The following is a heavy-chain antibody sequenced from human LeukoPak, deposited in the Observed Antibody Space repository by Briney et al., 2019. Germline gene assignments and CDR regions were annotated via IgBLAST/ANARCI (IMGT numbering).Heavy chain of an antibody. Sequence: ASETLSLTCTVSGGSISTHYWSWIRQPAGKGLEWIGRISTTGSSNYNPSLKSRVTMSVDTSKNQLSLNLRSVTAANTAVYYGAREVEMARQFDYWGQGTLVTVSS. V-gene: IGHV4-4*07. CDR2: ISTTGSS. CDR1: GGSISTHY. J-gene: IGHJ4*02. D-gene: IGHD5-24*01. CDR3: AREVEMARQFDY.